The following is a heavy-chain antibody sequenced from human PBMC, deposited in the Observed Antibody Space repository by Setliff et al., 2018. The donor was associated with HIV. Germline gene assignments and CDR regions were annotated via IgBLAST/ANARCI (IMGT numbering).Heavy chain of an antibody. Sequence: TLSLTCTVSGVSITSYFWSWVRQPAGKGLEWIGRLYVSGDTNYNPSLKSRVTMSLDTSKKHFSLNLKSVTAADTAVYYCALTGHRLLRGYMDVWGKGTTVTVSS. CDR3: ALTGHRLLRGYMDV. J-gene: IGHJ6*03. V-gene: IGHV4-4*07. D-gene: IGHD2-15*01. CDR1: GVSITSYF. CDR2: LYVSGDT.